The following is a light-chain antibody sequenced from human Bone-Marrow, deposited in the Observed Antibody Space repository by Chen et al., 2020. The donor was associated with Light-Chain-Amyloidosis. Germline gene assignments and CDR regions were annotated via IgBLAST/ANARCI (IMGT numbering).Light chain of an antibody. Sequence: EIVLTQSPGTLSLSPGAGVNLSCRASQTISSNYLTWYQQKFGQAPRLLIYGSSSRATGIPDRFTGSGSGTDFTLTIDGLEPEDFAMYYCQQYGTSPLTFGGGTKVEIK. CDR3: QQYGTSPLT. V-gene: IGKV3-20*01. CDR2: GSS. J-gene: IGKJ4*01. CDR1: QTISSNY.